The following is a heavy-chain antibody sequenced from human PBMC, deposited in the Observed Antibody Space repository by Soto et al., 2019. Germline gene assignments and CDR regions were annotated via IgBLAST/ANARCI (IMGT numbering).Heavy chain of an antibody. V-gene: IGHV3-66*01. CDR1: GFTVSSNY. D-gene: IGHD1-26*01. J-gene: IGHJ4*02. CDR2: IYSGGST. CDR3: ARSNSGSYYYFDY. Sequence: GGSLRLSCAASGFTVSSNYMSWVRQAPGKGLEWVSVIYSGGSTYYADSVKGRFTISRDNSKNTLYLQMNSLRAEDTAVYYCARSNSGSYYYFDYWGQGTLVTVSS.